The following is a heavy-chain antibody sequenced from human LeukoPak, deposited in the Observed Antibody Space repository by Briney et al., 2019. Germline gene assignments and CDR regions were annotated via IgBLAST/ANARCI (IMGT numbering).Heavy chain of an antibody. Sequence: GGSLRLSCAASGFTFSNAWMSWVRQAPGKGLEWVGRIKSKTDGGTTDYAAPVKGRFTISRDDSKNTLYLQMNSLKTEDTAVYYCTTGGPVSYYDFWSGHLNEIDYWGQGTLVTVSS. D-gene: IGHD3-3*01. CDR2: IKSKTDGGTT. V-gene: IGHV3-15*01. CDR3: TTGGPVSYYDFWSGHLNEIDY. J-gene: IGHJ4*02. CDR1: GFTFSNAW.